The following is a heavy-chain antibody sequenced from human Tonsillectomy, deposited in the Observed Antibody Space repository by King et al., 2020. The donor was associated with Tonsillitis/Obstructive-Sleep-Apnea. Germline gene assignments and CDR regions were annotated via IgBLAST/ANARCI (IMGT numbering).Heavy chain of an antibody. Sequence: VQLVESGGGVGQPGRSLSISCAASGFTFRSYVMHVGRQAPGKGLEWVADISNEGRNKQSVDSVKGRFTISRDNSKNTRYLQMNSLRAEDTAVYYCARDHFMDVWGKGTTVTVSS. CDR3: ARDHFMDV. V-gene: IGHV3-30*01. CDR2: ISNEGRNK. J-gene: IGHJ6*03. CDR1: GFTFRSYV.